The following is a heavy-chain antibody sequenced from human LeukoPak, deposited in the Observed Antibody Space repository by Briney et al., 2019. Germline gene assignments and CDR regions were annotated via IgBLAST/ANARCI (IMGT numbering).Heavy chain of an antibody. Sequence: SETLSLTCAVYGGSFSCYYWSWIRQPPGKGLEWIGEINHWESPNYNPCLKSRVTISVDTSKNQFSLKLRSVTAADTAVYYCTGRPLRYLDWLLLSYYFDYWGQGTLVTVSS. J-gene: IGHJ4*02. D-gene: IGHD3-9*01. CDR2: INHWESP. V-gene: IGHV4-34*01. CDR1: GGSFSCYY. CDR3: TGRPLRYLDWLLLSYYFDY.